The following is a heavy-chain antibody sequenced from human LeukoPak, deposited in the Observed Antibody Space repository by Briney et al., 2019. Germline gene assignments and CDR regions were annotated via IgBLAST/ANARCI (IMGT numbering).Heavy chain of an antibody. Sequence: SETLSLTCTVSGGSLSSYYWSWIRQPPGKGLEWIGYIYYSGSTNYNPSLKSRVTISVDTSKNQFSLKLSSVTAADTAVYYCAGATYYDFWSGYYTGLGGPNWFDPWGQGTLVTVSS. CDR3: AGATYYDFWSGYYTGLGGPNWFDP. D-gene: IGHD3-3*01. CDR1: GGSLSSYY. J-gene: IGHJ5*02. CDR2: IYYSGST. V-gene: IGHV4-59*01.